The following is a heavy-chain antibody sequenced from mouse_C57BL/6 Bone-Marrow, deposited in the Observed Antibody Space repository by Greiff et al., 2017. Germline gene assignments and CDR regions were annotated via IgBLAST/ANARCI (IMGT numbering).Heavy chain of an antibody. Sequence: QVQLQQPGAELVQPGASVKLSCKASGYTFTSYWMHWVKQSPGQGLEWIGMISPNTGSTNYTEKVKSTATLTVDKPCCTDYMQFSSLTSEDSAVYYFERHFDYWGQGTTLTVSS. CDR1: GYTFTSYW. J-gene: IGHJ2*01. V-gene: IGHV1-64*01. CDR3: ERHFDY. CDR2: ISPNTGST.